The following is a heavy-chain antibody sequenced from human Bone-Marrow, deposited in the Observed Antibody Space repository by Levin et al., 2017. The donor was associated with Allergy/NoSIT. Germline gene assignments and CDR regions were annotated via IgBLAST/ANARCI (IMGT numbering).Heavy chain of an antibody. Sequence: GESLKISCVASEFTFNKAWMNWVRQAPGKGLEWVGRIKSKTDGGTIDYAAPVKGRLTISRDESKTTLYLQINSLRTEDTAVYYCTTKNFWGQGTLVSVSS. D-gene: IGHD2/OR15-2a*01. CDR3: TTKNF. V-gene: IGHV3-15*01. J-gene: IGHJ4*02. CDR2: IKSKTDGGTI. CDR1: EFTFNKAW.